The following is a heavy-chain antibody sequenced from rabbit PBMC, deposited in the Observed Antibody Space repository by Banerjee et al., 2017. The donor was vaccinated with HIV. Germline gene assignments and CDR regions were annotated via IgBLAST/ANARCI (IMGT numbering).Heavy chain of an antibody. D-gene: IGHD1-1*01. CDR3: ARGGSNAYFNL. V-gene: IGHV1S45*01. J-gene: IGHJ4*01. CDR2: IYGGDSGST. Sequence: QQQLEESGGDLVKPEGSLTLTCTASGFSFNNMFYLCWVRQAPGKGLEWIACIYGGDSGSTHYASWAKGRFTISKASSTTVTLQMTSLTAADTATYFCARGGSNAYFNLWGPGTLVTVS. CDR1: GFSFNNMFY.